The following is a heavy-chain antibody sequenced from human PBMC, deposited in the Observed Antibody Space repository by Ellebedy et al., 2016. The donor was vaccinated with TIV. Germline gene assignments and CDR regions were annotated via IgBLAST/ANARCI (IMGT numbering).Heavy chain of an antibody. J-gene: IGHJ4*02. V-gene: IGHV4-39*07. D-gene: IGHD5-24*01. CDR1: GASISSSSDY. Sequence: MPSETLSLTCTVSGASISSSSDYWGWVRQPPGKGLEWVGGMFYGGSTYNNPSLKSRVTISVDKSKNQFSLKLTSVTAAETAVYYCARGGPQEMPTNIDYWGQGTLVTVSS. CDR3: ARGGPQEMPTNIDY. CDR2: MFYGGST.